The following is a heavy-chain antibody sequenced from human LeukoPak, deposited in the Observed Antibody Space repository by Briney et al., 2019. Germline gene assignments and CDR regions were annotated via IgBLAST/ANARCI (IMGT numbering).Heavy chain of an antibody. D-gene: IGHD3-22*01. CDR1: GFTFSSYA. Sequence: PGGSLRLSCAASGFTFSSYAMSWVRQAPGKGLEWFSAISGSGGSTYYADSVKGRFTISRDNSKNTLYLQMNSLRAEDTAVYYCAKDRNYYYDSSVVDYWGQGTLVTVSS. CDR3: AKDRNYYYDSSVVDY. V-gene: IGHV3-23*01. CDR2: ISGSGGST. J-gene: IGHJ4*02.